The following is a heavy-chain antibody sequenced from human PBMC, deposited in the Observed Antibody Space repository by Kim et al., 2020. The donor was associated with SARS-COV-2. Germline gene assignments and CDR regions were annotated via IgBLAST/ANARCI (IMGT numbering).Heavy chain of an antibody. D-gene: IGHD3-22*01. CDR3: VRAGHYDSSGYLRDFDY. V-gene: IGHV3-11*06. Sequence: SVKGRFTIYRDNAKNSLFLQMNSLRADDTAVYYCVRAGHYDSSGYLRDFDYWGQGSMVTVSS. J-gene: IGHJ4*02.